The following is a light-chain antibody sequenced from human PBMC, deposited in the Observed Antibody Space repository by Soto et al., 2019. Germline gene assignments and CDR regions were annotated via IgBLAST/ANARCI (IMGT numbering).Light chain of an antibody. J-gene: IGKJ1*01. V-gene: IGKV3-20*01. CDR2: GAS. CDR1: QSVNRSY. Sequence: EIVLTQSPGTLSLPPGERATLSCRASQSVNRSYLAWYQQKPGQAPRLFIYGASSRATGIPDRFSGSGSGTDFTLTISRLEPEDFAVYYCQQYDNSLWTFGQGTKVDIK. CDR3: QQYDNSLWT.